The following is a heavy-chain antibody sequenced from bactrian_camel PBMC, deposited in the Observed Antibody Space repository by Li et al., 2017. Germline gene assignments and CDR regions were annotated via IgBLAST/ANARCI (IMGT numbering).Heavy chain of an antibody. CDR1: GDTTDNYV. D-gene: IGHD2*01. CDR3: AAHAVSRCRLTVTRGRYGNY. V-gene: IGHV3S55*01. Sequence: HVQLVESGGGSVQAGGSLRLACAASGDTTDNYVMAWFRQAPGKEREGVAAIDSDGSTSYADYVKGRFTASKDKAKNTLYLQMNSLKPEDTATYFYAAHAVSRCRLTVTRGRYGNYWARGTQVTVS. CDR2: IDSDGST. J-gene: IGHJ4*01.